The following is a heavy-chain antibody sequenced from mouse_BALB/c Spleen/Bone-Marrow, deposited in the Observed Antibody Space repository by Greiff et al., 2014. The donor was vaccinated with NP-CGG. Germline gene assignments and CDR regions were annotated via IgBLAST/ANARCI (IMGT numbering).Heavy chain of an antibody. CDR2: IDPENGDT. V-gene: IGHV14-4*02. CDR1: GFNIKDYY. CDR3: NARGDYNLDCFDY. D-gene: IGHD2-4*01. Sequence: VQLKQSGAELVRSGASVKLSCTASGFNIKDYYMHWVKQRPEQGLEWIGWIDPENGDTEYAPKFQGKATMTADTSSNTAYLQLSSLTSEDTAVYYCNARGDYNLDCFDYWGQGTTLTVSS. J-gene: IGHJ2*01.